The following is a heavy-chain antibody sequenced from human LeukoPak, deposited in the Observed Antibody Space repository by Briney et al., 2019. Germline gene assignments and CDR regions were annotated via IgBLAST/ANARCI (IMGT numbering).Heavy chain of an antibody. V-gene: IGHV4-38-2*02. J-gene: IGHJ6*03. CDR3: ARSVYYGSGSYSDYYYYMDV. D-gene: IGHD3-10*01. Sequence: SETLSLTCTVSGYSISSGYYWGWIRQSPGKGLEWSGRIYQRGSTFDNPSLKSRATISVDTSKNQFSLKQSSVTAADTAVYYCARSVYYGSGSYSDYYYYMDVWGKGTTVTVSS. CDR2: IYQRGST. CDR1: GYSISSGYY.